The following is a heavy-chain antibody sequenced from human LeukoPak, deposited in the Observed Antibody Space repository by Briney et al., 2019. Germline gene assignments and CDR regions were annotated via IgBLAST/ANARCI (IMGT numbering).Heavy chain of an antibody. CDR1: GFTFSRYW. V-gene: IGHV3-48*01. D-gene: IGHD2-15*01. J-gene: IGHJ6*02. CDR2: ISRSSSTI. Sequence: GGSLRLSCAASGFTFSRYWMTWVRQAPGKGLEWVSYISRSSSTIYYADSVKGRFTISRDNAKNSLYLQVNSLRVEDTAVYYCAGADPATNYYYYGMDVWGQGITVTVSS. CDR3: AGADPATNYYYYGMDV.